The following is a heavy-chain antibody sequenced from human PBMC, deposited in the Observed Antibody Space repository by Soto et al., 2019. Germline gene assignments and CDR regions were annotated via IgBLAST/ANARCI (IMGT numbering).Heavy chain of an antibody. Sequence: SQTLSLTCAISGDSVSSNSAAWNWIRQSPSRGLEWLGRTYYRSKWYNDYAVSVKSRITINPDTSKNQFSLQLNSVTPEDTAVYYCARNQHQYSSSWYCPQYYYYGMDVWGPGTTVTVSS. CDR1: GDSVSSNSAA. CDR2: TYYRSKWYN. CDR3: ARNQHQYSSSWYCPQYYYYGMDV. V-gene: IGHV6-1*01. J-gene: IGHJ6*02. D-gene: IGHD6-13*01.